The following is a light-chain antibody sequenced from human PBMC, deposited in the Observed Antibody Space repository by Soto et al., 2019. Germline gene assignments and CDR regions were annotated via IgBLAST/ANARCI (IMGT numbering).Light chain of an antibody. J-gene: IGKJ1*01. CDR3: QQLNSYPRT. V-gene: IGKV1-9*01. CDR2: TAT. CDR1: QSISIY. Sequence: DSQMTQSPSSVSSSVGDRVTITCRASQSISIYLAWYQQKPGKAPNLLVYTATTSQSGVPSRFSGSGSGTDFTLTIRRLQPEDFATYYRQQLNSYPRTFGQGTKVDIK.